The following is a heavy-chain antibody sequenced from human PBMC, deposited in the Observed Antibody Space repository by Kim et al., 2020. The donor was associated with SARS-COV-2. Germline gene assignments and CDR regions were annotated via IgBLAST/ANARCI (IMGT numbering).Heavy chain of an antibody. Sequence: KFQGRITITADKSTSTAYMGLSSLRSEDTAVYYCARVGIGYSSSWYFDYWGQGTLVTVSS. D-gene: IGHD6-13*01. J-gene: IGHJ4*02. CDR3: ARVGIGYSSSWYFDY. V-gene: IGHV1-69*04.